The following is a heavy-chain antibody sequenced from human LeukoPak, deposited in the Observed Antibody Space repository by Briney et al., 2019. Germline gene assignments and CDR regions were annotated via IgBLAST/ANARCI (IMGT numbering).Heavy chain of an antibody. Sequence: GRSLRLSCAASGFTFSSYAMHWVRQAPGKGLEWVAVISYDGSNKYYADSVKGRFTISRDNSKNTLYLQMNSLRAENTAVYYCSRDNDLRGSFVNSFDYWGRGPLVTVSS. CDR1: GFTFSSYA. V-gene: IGHV3-30-3*01. CDR3: SRDNDLRGSFVNSFDY. D-gene: IGHD1-26*01. CDR2: ISYDGSNK. J-gene: IGHJ4*02.